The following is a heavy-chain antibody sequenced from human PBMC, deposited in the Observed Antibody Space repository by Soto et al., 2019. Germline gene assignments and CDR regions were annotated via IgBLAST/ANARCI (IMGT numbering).Heavy chain of an antibody. D-gene: IGHD4-17*01. CDR2: IWYDGSNK. V-gene: IGHV3-33*01. J-gene: IGHJ4*02. CDR3: ARYGDSTTGFDY. CDR1: GFTFRGHG. Sequence: GGALRVSCVASGFTFRGHGMLWVRPAPGKGLEWVAVIWYDGSNKYYADSVKGRSTISRDNSENTLYLQKNSLRAEDTAVYYCARYGDSTTGFDYWGQGTLVTVSS.